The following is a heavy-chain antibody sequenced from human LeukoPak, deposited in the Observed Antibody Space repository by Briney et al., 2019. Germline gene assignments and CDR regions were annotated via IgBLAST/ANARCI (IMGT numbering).Heavy chain of an antibody. V-gene: IGHV3-53*01. CDR3: ARDQATMIRNGSDV. D-gene: IGHD3-10*01. CDR1: GFTVSSNY. J-gene: IGHJ6*02. CDR2: IYGGGKT. Sequence: PGGSLRLSCAASGFTVSSNYMNWVRQAPGKGLEWVSVIYGGGKTYYADSVKSRFTLSRDNSKNMLFLQMNGLRVEDTAVYYCARDQATMIRNGSDVWGQGTTVTVSS.